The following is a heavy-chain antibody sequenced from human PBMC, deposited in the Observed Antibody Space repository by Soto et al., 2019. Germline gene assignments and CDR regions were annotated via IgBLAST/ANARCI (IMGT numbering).Heavy chain of an antibody. J-gene: IGHJ4*02. V-gene: IGHV1-18*01. CDR2: ISAYNGNT. CDR3: ARDSSSWLVDDY. CDR1: GYSFTSYG. D-gene: IGHD6-13*01. Sequence: GASVKVSCKASGYSFTSYGISWVRQAPGQGLEWMGWISAYNGNTNYAQKLQGRVTMTTGTSTSTAYMELRSLRSDDTAVYYCARDSSSWLVDDYWGQGTLVTVSS.